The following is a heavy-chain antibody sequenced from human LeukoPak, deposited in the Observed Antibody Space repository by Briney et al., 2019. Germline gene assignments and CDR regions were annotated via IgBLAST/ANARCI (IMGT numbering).Heavy chain of an antibody. D-gene: IGHD5-18*01. J-gene: IGHJ5*02. V-gene: IGHV1-69*05. Sequence: SVKVSCKASGGTFSSYAISWVRQAPGQGLEWMGGIIPIFGTANYAQKFQGRVTITTDESTSTAYMELSSLRSEDTAVYYCARELSGYSRSWFDPWGQGTLVTVSS. CDR1: GGTFSSYA. CDR3: ARELSGYSRSWFDP. CDR2: IIPIFGTA.